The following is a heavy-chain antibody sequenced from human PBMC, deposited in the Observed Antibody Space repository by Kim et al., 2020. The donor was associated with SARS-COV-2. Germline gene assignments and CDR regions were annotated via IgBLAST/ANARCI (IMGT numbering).Heavy chain of an antibody. D-gene: IGHD6-19*01. CDR3: AREAVAGSFDH. CDR2: NT. Sequence: NTRYSQKFQARVYITRDTSATTAYLELSGLRSEDTAVYYCAREAVAGSFDHWGQGTLVTVSS. V-gene: IGHV1-3*01. J-gene: IGHJ4*02.